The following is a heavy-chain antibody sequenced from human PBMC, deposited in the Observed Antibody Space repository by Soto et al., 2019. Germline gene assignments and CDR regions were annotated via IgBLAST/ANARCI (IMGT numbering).Heavy chain of an antibody. J-gene: IGHJ4*02. CDR1: GYTFSSYG. CDR3: ARAARPYCSSTNCPHFDY. Sequence: QVQLVQSGAEVKKPGASVKVSCKASGYTFSSYGINWVRQAPGQGLEWMGWISAYNGNTNYVQKLQGRVTMTTDTATSTADMELRSLRSDDTAVYYCARAARPYCSSTNCPHFDYWGQGTLVTVSS. V-gene: IGHV1-18*01. D-gene: IGHD2-2*01. CDR2: ISAYNGNT.